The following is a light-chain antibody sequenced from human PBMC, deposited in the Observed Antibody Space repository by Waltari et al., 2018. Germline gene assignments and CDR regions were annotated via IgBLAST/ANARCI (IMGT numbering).Light chain of an antibody. CDR2: DAS. CDR3: QQYDNPSYT. V-gene: IGKV1-33*01. CDR1: QNINNY. J-gene: IGKJ2*01. Sequence: DIQMTQSPSSLSASVGDRVTITCQASQNINNYLNWYQQKPGKAPKLLIYDASNLETGVPSRFSGSGSGTDFTFTISSLQPEDIAAYYCQQYDNPSYTFGQGTKLEIK.